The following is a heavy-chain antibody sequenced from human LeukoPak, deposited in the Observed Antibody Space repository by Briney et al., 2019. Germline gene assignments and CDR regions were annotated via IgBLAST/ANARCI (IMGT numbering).Heavy chain of an antibody. CDR2: IKQDGSEK. D-gene: IGHD3-22*01. Sequence: GGSLRLSCAASGFTFSSYWMSWVRQAPGKGLEWVANIKQDGSEKYYVDSVKGRFTISRDNAKNSLYLQMNSLRAEDTAVYYCARDQPYDSSGYYYGGVGYFDYWGQGTLVTVSS. V-gene: IGHV3-7*01. CDR1: GFTFSSYW. CDR3: ARDQPYDSSGYYYGGVGYFDY. J-gene: IGHJ4*02.